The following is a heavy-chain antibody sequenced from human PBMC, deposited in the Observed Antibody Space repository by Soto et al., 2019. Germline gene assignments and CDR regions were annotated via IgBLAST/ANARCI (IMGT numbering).Heavy chain of an antibody. CDR2: ISCNSGSL. V-gene: IGHV3-9*01. CDR1: GFTFDDYA. J-gene: IGHJ6*03. Sequence: EVQLVESGGGLVQPGRSLRLSCAASGFTFDDYAMHWVRQAPVNGLECVSGISCNSGSLAYVDSVKGRFTISRDDAKNPLYLPMNSLRAEDTALYYCARTGMGYYYYIDVWGKGTTVTVSS. CDR3: ARTGMGYYYYIDV.